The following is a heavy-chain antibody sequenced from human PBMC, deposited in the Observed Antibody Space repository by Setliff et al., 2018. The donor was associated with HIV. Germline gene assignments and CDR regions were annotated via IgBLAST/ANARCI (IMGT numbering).Heavy chain of an antibody. CDR1: GASISSSSHH. D-gene: IGHD1-26*01. CDR3: ARIVRWELVATSTFFYYYMDV. J-gene: IGHJ6*03. V-gene: IGHV4-39*01. CDR2: IYYTGST. Sequence: PSETLSLTCTVSGASISSSSHHWAWIRQPPGKRLEYIGNIYYTGSTHHNPSLESRVATSVDTSKNQFSLKLSSVTAADTAVYYCARIVRWELVATSTFFYYYMDVWGKGTTVTSP.